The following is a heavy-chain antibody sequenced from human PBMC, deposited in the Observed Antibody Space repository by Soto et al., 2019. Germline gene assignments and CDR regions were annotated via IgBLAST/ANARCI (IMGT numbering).Heavy chain of an antibody. CDR1: GVTFSSYT. CDR3: ARDRPYYDSSGYYYRHDAFDI. D-gene: IGHD3-22*01. Sequence: GASVKVSCKASGVTFSSYTISWVRQAPGHGLEWMGRIIPILGIANYAQKFQGRVTITADKSTSTAYMELSSLRSEDTAVYYCARDRPYYDSSGYYYRHDAFDIWGQGTMVTVSS. CDR2: IIPILGIA. J-gene: IGHJ3*02. V-gene: IGHV1-69*04.